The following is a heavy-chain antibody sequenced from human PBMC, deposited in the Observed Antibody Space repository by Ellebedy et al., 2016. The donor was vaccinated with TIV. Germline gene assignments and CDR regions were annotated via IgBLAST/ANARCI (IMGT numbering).Heavy chain of an antibody. CDR3: VVTGWRGGTIVPFTY. CDR2: ITASGDST. V-gene: IGHV3-23*01. CDR1: GLTFSSHG. J-gene: IGHJ4*02. Sequence: PGGSLRLSCAVSGLTFSSHGMSRVRQAPGKGLEWVSGITASGDSTYYADSVKGRFTISRDNSKNTLYLQMNSLRVEDTAVYDGVVTGWRGGTIVPFTYWGQGSLVTVSS. D-gene: IGHD2-21*02.